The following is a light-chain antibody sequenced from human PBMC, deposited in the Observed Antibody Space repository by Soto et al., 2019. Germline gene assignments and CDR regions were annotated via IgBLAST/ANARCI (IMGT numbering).Light chain of an antibody. V-gene: IGLV2-11*01. CDR2: DVS. J-gene: IGLJ1*01. CDR1: NSDVGGYKY. Sequence: QSALTQPRSVSGSPGQSVTISCTGTNSDVGGYKYVSWYQQYPGKAPKLMIYDVSKRPSGVPDRFSGSKSVNTASLTISGLQAEDEADYFCCSYAGSYSYVFGTATKVTVL. CDR3: CSYAGSYSYV.